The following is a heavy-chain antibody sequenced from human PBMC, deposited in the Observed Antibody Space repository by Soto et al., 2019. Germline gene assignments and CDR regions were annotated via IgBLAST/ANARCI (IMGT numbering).Heavy chain of an antibody. J-gene: IGHJ4*02. CDR1: VSSISSSSYY. CDR3: ERQSTVEYSYDSSGYGTPTSYYFDY. V-gene: IGHV4-39*01. Sequence: SETLSLHCTVSVSSISSSSYYCVWVLQPPPNPRDWIGSIYYIVSTYCNPSLKSRGTISVDTCKSQFSLKLSSGPAADTSVYYCERQSTVEYSYDSSGYGTPTSYYFDYWGQVNLVTVSS. D-gene: IGHD3-22*01. CDR2: IYYIVST.